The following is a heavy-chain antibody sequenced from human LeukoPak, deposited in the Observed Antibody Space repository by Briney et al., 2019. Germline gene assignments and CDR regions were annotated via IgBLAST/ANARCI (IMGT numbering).Heavy chain of an antibody. V-gene: IGHV1-46*01. J-gene: IGHJ6*04. CDR3: ARDGGIAVAGRTLAYGMDV. D-gene: IGHD6-19*01. CDR2: INPSGGST. CDR1: GYTFTSYY. Sequence: ASVKVSCKASGYTFTSYYMHWVRQAPGQGLEWMGIINPSGGSTSYAQKFHGRVTMTRDTSTSTVYMELSSLRSEDTAVYYCARDGGIAVAGRTLAYGMDVWGKGTTVTVSS.